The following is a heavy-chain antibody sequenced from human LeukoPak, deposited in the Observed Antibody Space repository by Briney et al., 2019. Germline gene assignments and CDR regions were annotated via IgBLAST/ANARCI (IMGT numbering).Heavy chain of an antibody. Sequence: GGSLRLSCAASGFTFSSYAMSWVRQAPGKGLEWVSAISGSGGSTYYADSVKGRFTISRDNSKNTLYLQMNSLRAEDTAVYYCAICNRHSGSYRWGQETLVTVSS. CDR2: ISGSGGST. V-gene: IGHV3-23*01. J-gene: IGHJ4*02. CDR1: GFTFSSYA. CDR3: AICNRHSGSYR. D-gene: IGHD1-26*01.